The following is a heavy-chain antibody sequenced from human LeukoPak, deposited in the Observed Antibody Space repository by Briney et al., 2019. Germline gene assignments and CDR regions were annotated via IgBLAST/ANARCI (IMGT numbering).Heavy chain of an antibody. V-gene: IGHV3-33*01. CDR1: GFTFRSYG. J-gene: IGHJ4*02. D-gene: IGHD2-21*02. CDR2: IWFDGKNE. CDR3: ARDQGAYCGGDCYSGSFDY. Sequence: GRSLRLSCAASGFTFRSYGMHWVRQAPGKGLEWVADIWFDGKNEHFADSVKGRSTISRDNSKNTMYLQINNVRAEDTAVYYCARDQGAYCGGDCYSGSFDYWGQGTLVTVSS.